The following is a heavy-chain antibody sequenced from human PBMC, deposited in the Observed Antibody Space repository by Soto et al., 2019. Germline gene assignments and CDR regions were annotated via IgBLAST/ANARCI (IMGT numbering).Heavy chain of an antibody. CDR2: INPSGGST. D-gene: IGHD3-3*01. CDR3: ARDPQLRFLEWLPQPDRWFDP. V-gene: IGHV1-46*01. CDR1: GYTFTSYY. J-gene: IGHJ5*02. Sequence: ASVKVSCKASGYTFTSYYMHWVRRAPGQGLEWMGIINPSGGSTSYAQKFQGRVTMTRDTSTSTVYMELSSLRSEDTAVYYCARDPQLRFLEWLPQPDRWFDPWGQGTLVTVSS.